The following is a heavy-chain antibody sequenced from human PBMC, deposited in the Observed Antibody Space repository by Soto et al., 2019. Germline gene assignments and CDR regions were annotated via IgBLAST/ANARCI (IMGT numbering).Heavy chain of an antibody. Sequence: QVQLQESGPGLVKPSQTLSLTCTVSGASMSSGGYYWTWIRQSPGKGLEWIGYIYYSGSTYYNPSFGSRVAISLYTYRSQFSLTMHSVTAADTAIYYWARDRHNNFFAPWGQGTLVTVYS. V-gene: IGHV4-31*03. J-gene: IGHJ5*02. CDR3: ARDRHNNFFAP. CDR2: IYYSGST. CDR1: GASMSSGGYY. D-gene: IGHD6-6*01.